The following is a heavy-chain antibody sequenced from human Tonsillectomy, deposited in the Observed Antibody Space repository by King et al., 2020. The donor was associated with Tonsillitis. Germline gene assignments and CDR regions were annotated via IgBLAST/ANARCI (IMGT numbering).Heavy chain of an antibody. V-gene: IGHV3-30*03. J-gene: IGHJ4*02. CDR3: TRERLYSSYWGIDY. CDR1: GFAFSSYG. Sequence: VQLVESGGGVVQPAGSLRLSCVSSGFAFSSYGMHWVRQAPGKGLEWVAVISFDASRENYADSARGRFTISRDNSKNTLFLQMNSLRAEDTAVYYCTRERLYSSYWGIDYWGQGSLVSVSS. CDR2: ISFDASRE. D-gene: IGHD6-19*01.